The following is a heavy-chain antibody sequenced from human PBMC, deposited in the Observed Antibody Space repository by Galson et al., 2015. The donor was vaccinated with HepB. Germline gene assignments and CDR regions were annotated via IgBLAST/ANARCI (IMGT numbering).Heavy chain of an antibody. J-gene: IGHJ3*02. CDR2: MNPNSGNT. D-gene: IGHD2-2*02. CDR3: ASLPYCSSTSCYTGHAFDI. Sequence: SVKVSCKASGYTFTSYDINWVRQATGQGLEWMGWMNPNSGNTGYAQKFQGRVTMTRNTSISTAYMELSSLRSEDTAVYYCASLPYCSSTSCYTGHAFDIWGQGTMVTVSS. CDR1: GYTFTSYD. V-gene: IGHV1-8*01.